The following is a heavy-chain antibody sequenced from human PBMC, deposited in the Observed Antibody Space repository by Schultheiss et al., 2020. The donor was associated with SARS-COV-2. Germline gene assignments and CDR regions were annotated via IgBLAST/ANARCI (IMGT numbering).Heavy chain of an antibody. J-gene: IGHJ4*02. V-gene: IGHV4-31*03. CDR1: GGSISSGGYY. Sequence: SQTLSLTCTVSGGSISSGGYYWSWIRQHPGKGLEWIGYIYYSGSTYYNPSLKSRVTISVDTSKNQFSLKLSSVTAADTAVYYCARVLADYYDSSGYYYFDYWGQGTLVTVSS. CDR2: IYYSGST. CDR3: ARVLADYYDSSGYYYFDY. D-gene: IGHD3-22*01.